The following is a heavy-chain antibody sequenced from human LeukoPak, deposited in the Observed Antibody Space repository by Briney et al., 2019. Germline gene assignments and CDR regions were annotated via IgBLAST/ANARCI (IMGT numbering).Heavy chain of an antibody. CDR3: ASDRHITAFDF. V-gene: IGHV3-21*01. CDR2: ISGSGSHK. J-gene: IGHJ4*02. Sequence: GGSLRLSCAVSGLTFTGYRMNWVRQAPGKGLEWVSSISGSGSHKNYADSVKGRFTISRDNSKNSLYLQMNGLRSEDTAVYYCASDRHITAFDFWGQGALVTVSS. D-gene: IGHD3-3*01. CDR1: GLTFTGYR.